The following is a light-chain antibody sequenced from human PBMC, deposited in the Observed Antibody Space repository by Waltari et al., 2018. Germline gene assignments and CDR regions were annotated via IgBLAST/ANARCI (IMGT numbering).Light chain of an antibody. J-gene: IGKJ3*01. Sequence: EIVLTQSPATLSVSPGERATLSCRASHSISNNLAWYQQKPGQAPRLLIYGASARATGIPARFSGSGSGTEFTLTISSLQSEDFAIYYCQQYNNRPPVFTFGPGTKVDF. CDR2: GAS. CDR1: HSISNN. CDR3: QQYNNRPPVFT. V-gene: IGKV3-15*01.